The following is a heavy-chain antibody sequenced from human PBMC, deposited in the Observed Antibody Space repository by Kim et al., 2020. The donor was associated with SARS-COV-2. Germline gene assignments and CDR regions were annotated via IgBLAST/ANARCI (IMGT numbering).Heavy chain of an antibody. Sequence: IGEINQSGSTHYNPSLQRRVTISVDTSKDQFSRKLSSVTAADTAVYYCARGSVVTFYYYDSSGYWFDPWGQGTLVTVSS. V-gene: IGHV4-34*01. CDR2: INQSGST. CDR3: ARGSVVTFYYYDSSGYWFDP. J-gene: IGHJ5*02. D-gene: IGHD3-22*01.